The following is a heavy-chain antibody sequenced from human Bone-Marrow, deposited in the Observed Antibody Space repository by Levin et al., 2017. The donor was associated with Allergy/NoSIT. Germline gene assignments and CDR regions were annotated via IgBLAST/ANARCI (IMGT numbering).Heavy chain of an antibody. CDR1: GFTVSTKY. CDR3: TRVVPDSSGWVPFDF. V-gene: IGHV3-66*01. J-gene: IGHJ4*02. D-gene: IGHD6-19*01. CDR2: IYSGGDT. Sequence: GASVKVSCAASGFTVSTKYMTWVRQAPERGLEWVSVIYSGGDTFYRDSVKGRFTISRDDSKNTLFLQMNSLRVEDTAVYYCTRVVPDSSGWVPFDFWGQGTLVTVSS.